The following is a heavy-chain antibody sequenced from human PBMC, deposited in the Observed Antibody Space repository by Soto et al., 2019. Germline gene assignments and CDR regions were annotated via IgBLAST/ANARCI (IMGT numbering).Heavy chain of an antibody. D-gene: IGHD7-27*01. Sequence: QVQLQESGPGLVKPSQTLSLRCTVSGGSISSGDYYWNWIRQPPGKGLEWIGYIDYSGSTYNNPSLESRVTISADTSTNQFSLELTSVTAADTATHYCARGANWGPRYFDYWGQGTPVTVSS. J-gene: IGHJ4*02. V-gene: IGHV4-30-4*08. CDR1: GGSISSGDYY. CDR2: IDYSGST. CDR3: ARGANWGPRYFDY.